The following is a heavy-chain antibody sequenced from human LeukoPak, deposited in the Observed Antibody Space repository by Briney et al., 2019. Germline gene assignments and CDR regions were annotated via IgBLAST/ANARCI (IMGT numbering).Heavy chain of an antibody. CDR2: ISAYNGNT. CDR3: ARDGSSWYDYYGMDV. CDR1: GYTFTGYY. V-gene: IGHV1-18*04. J-gene: IGHJ6*04. D-gene: IGHD6-13*01. Sequence: GASVKVSCKASGYTFTGYYMHWVRQAPGQGLEWMGWISAYNGNTNYAQKLQGRVTMTTDTSTSTAYMELRSLRSDDTAVYYCARDGSSWYDYYGMDVWGKGTTVTVSS.